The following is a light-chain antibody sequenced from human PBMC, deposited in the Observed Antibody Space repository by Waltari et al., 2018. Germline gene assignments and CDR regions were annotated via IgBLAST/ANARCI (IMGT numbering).Light chain of an antibody. CDR3: QTWDGIPV. CDR2: LDP. V-gene: IGLV3-1*01. J-gene: IGLJ2*01. Sequence: SSDLAQPPSVSVSPGETATISCSGIHVGQNYVSWYQQKAGQSPVVVMYLDPKRPPGIPDRFPGSNSGNEATLTQSGTQAKDEADYHCQTWDGIPVFGGGTKLTVV. CDR1: HVGQNY.